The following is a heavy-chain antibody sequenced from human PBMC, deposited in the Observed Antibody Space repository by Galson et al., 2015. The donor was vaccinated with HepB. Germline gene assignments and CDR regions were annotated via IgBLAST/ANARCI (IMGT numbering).Heavy chain of an antibody. J-gene: IGHJ4*02. D-gene: IGHD3-16*01. CDR3: VRDPPLGTPLDY. CDR2: VSSSSNYI. Sequence: SLRLSCAASGFTFSSYSMNWVRQAPGKGLEWVSSVSSSSNYIYYADSVKGRSTISRDDAQNSLYLQMNSLRAEDTAVYYCVRDPPLGTPLDYWGQGTLVTVSS. CDR1: GFTFSSYS. V-gene: IGHV3-21*01.